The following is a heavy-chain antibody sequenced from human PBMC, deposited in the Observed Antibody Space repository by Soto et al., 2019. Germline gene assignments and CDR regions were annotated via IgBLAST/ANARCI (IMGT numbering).Heavy chain of an antibody. CDR2: INPNSGGT. J-gene: IGHJ3*02. V-gene: IGHV1-2*02. CDR1: GYTFTGYY. D-gene: IGHD2-15*01. Sequence: GASVKVSCKASGYTFTGYYMHWVRQAPGQGLEWMGWINPNSGGTNYAQKFQGRVTMTRDTSISTAYMELSRLRSDDTAVYYCARKWRYCSGCSCYRDAFEIWGQGTMVTVSS. CDR3: ARKWRYCSGCSCYRDAFEI.